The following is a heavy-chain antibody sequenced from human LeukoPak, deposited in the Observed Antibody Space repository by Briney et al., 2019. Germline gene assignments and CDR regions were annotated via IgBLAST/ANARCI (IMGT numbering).Heavy chain of an antibody. CDR3: WAIVTTIKLDF. V-gene: IGHV4-39*01. CDR2: VSHSGSI. J-gene: IGHJ4*02. CDR1: GGSISSSSYS. Sequence: SSETLSLTCTVSGGSISSSSYSWGWIRQPPGKGLEWIGNVSHSGSINYDPSLKNRVTISVDTSKNQFSLKLSPVTAADTAVYYCWAIVTTIKLDFWGQGTLVTVSS. D-gene: IGHD5-12*01.